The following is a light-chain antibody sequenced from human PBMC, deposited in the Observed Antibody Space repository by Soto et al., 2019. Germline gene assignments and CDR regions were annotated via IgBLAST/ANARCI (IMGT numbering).Light chain of an antibody. J-gene: IGLJ2*01. CDR2: GVT. CDR1: SGDVGAYDR. CDR3: SSYTSSSTLI. V-gene: IGLV2-18*02. Sequence: QSALTQPRSVSGSPGQSVTISCTGTSGDVGAYDRVSWYQHHPTKAPKLIIYGVTDRPSGVSHRFSGSRSDSTASLTISGLQAEDEADYYCSSYTSSSTLIFGGGTKLTVL.